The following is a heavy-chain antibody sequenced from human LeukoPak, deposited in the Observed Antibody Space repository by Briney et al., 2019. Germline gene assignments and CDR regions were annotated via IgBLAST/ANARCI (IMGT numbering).Heavy chain of an antibody. V-gene: IGHV3-23*01. J-gene: IGHJ4*02. Sequence: GGSLRLSCAASGFTFSSYAMSWVRQAPGKGLEWVSAISGSGGSTYYADSVKGRFTISRDNSENTLYLQMNSLRAEDTAVYYCAKVIGRSFTYGCDYWGQGTLVTVSS. CDR2: ISGSGGST. D-gene: IGHD3-10*01. CDR3: AKVIGRSFTYGCDY. CDR1: GFTFSSYA.